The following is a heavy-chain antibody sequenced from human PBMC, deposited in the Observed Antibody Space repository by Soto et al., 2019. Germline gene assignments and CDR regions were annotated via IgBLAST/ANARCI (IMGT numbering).Heavy chain of an antibody. V-gene: IGHV3-23*01. Sequence: GGSLRLSCAAPGFTFSSYAMSWVRQAPGKGLEWVSVISGSGGTTYYPDSVKGRFTISRDNSNNTLYLQMNSLRAEDTAVYYCAKAPYNWNFVFFSWGQGTLVTVSS. CDR3: AKAPYNWNFVFFS. CDR1: GFTFSSYA. J-gene: IGHJ5*02. D-gene: IGHD1-7*01. CDR2: ISGSGGTT.